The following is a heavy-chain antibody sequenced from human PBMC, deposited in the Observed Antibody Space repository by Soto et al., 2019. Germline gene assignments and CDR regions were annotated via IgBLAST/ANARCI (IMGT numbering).Heavy chain of an antibody. Sequence: GGSLRLSCAASGFTFSGSTLHWVRQASGKGLEWVGRIGSKANNYAAAYAVSLKGRFTISRDDSRNTAYLQMSSLKTEDTAVYYCARGVYPFWSGHPKGLDYWGQGTVVTVSS. V-gene: IGHV3-73*01. CDR1: GFTFSGST. CDR3: ARGVYPFWSGHPKGLDY. CDR2: IGSKANNYAA. D-gene: IGHD3-3*01. J-gene: IGHJ4*02.